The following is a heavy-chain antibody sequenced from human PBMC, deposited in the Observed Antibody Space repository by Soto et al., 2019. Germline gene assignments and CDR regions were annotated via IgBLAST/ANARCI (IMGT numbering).Heavy chain of an antibody. Sequence: GGSLRLSCAASGFTFSSYWMSWVRQAPGKGLEWVANIKQDGSEKYYVDSVKGRFTISRDNAKNSLYLQMNSLRAEDAAVYYCARGDIVVVPAAMIHYYYMDVWGKGTTVTVSS. CDR3: ARGDIVVVPAAMIHYYYMDV. CDR2: IKQDGSEK. D-gene: IGHD2-2*01. J-gene: IGHJ6*03. CDR1: GFTFSSYW. V-gene: IGHV3-7*01.